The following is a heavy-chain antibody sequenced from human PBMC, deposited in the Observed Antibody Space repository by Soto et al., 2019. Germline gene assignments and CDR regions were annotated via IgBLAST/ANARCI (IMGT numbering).Heavy chain of an antibody. D-gene: IGHD2-15*01. V-gene: IGHV4-39*01. Sequence: KTSETLSLTCTVSGDSSVSSSSYYWGWIRQPPGKGLEWIGSIYYTGNTFYSPSFRSQLTISVDTSKSQFSLKLRSVTAADTATYYCASEVSSTDGMDVWGQGTTVTVSS. CDR2: IYYTGNT. J-gene: IGHJ6*02. CDR3: ASEVSSTDGMDV. CDR1: GDSSVSSSSYY.